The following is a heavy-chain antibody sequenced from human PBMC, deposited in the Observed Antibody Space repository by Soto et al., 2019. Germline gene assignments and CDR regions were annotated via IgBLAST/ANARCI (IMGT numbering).Heavy chain of an antibody. CDR2: INHSGST. V-gene: IGHV4-34*01. CDR3: ARGRKVLRYFDWLLAFDY. Sequence: SETLSLTCAVYGGSFSGYYWSWIRQPPGKGLEWIGEINHSGSTNYNPSLKSRVTISVDTSKNQFPLKLSSVTAADTAVYYCARGRKVLRYFDWLLAFDYWGQGTLVT. CDR1: GGSFSGYY. D-gene: IGHD3-9*01. J-gene: IGHJ4*02.